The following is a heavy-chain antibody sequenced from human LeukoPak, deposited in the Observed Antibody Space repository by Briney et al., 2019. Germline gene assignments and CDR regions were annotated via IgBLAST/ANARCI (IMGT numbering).Heavy chain of an antibody. CDR2: IYWDDDN. Sequence: SGPTLVKPTQTLTLTCSFPGFSLSTTGVGVSWIRQPPGKALEWLALIYWDDDNRYSPSLKTRLTITKDTSKNQVVLTLANMGPADTGTYYCAHASVTTPYGMDVWGQGTTVTVSS. CDR1: GFSLSTTGVG. J-gene: IGHJ6*02. CDR3: AHASVTTPYGMDV. V-gene: IGHV2-5*02. D-gene: IGHD4-17*01.